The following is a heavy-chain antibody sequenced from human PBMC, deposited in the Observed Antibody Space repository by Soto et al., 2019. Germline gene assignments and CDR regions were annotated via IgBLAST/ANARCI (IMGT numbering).Heavy chain of an antibody. V-gene: IGHV3-48*01. CDR1: GFTFSSYS. Sequence: EVQLVESGGGLVQPGGSLRLSCVASGFTFSSYSMNWVRQAPGKGLEWVSYISRSSSTIYYADSVKGRFTISRDNSKNSLYLQMNSLRADDTAVFYFFIDGAVFDYWGQGTLVTVSS. J-gene: IGHJ4*02. D-gene: IGHD4-17*01. CDR3: FIDGAVFDY. CDR2: ISRSSSTI.